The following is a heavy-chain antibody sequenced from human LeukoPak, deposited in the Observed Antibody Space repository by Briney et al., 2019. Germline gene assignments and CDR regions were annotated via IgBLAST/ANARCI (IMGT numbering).Heavy chain of an antibody. CDR2: IYHSGST. Sequence: SETLSLTCTVSGYSISSGYYWGWIRQPPGKGLEWIGSIYHSGSTYYNPSLKSRVTISVDTSKNQFSLKLSSVTAADTAVYYCAITGIFEDMDVWGKGTTVTISS. J-gene: IGHJ6*03. CDR1: GYSISSGYY. V-gene: IGHV4-38-2*02. CDR3: AITGIFEDMDV. D-gene: IGHD2-15*01.